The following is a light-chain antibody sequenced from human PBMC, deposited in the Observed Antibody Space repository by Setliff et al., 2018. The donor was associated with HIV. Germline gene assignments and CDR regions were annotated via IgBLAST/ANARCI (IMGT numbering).Light chain of an antibody. V-gene: IGKV1-13*02. CDR3: QQFYSLYT. CDR2: DAS. Sequence: GDRVTITCRASQNISSALAWYQQRPGKAPELLMYDASNLESGVPSRFSGSGSGTVFTLTIGSLQPEDFATYYCQQFYSLYTFGQGTRLEIK. CDR1: QNISSA. J-gene: IGKJ5*01.